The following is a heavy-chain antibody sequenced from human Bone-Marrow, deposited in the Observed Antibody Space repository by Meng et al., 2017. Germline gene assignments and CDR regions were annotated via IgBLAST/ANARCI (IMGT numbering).Heavy chain of an antibody. CDR3: AREYCSGGSCYSYFDY. J-gene: IGHJ4*02. CDR1: GGNFSSYA. D-gene: IGHD2-15*01. Sequence: GQLGQPGAEVKKPGSSGRVSCKASGGNFSSYAISWVRQAPGQGLEWMGGIIPIFGTANYAQKFQGRVTITADESTSTAYMELSSLRSEDTAVYYCAREYCSGGSCYSYFDYWGQGTLVTVSS. CDR2: IIPIFGTA. V-gene: IGHV1-69*01.